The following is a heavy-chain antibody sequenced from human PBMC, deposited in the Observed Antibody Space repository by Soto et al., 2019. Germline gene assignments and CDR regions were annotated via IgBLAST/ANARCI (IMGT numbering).Heavy chain of an antibody. D-gene: IGHD3-22*01. V-gene: IGHV3-48*02. CDR1: GFTFSSYS. Sequence: EVQLVESGGGLVQPGGSLRLSCAASGFTFSSYSMNWVRQAPGKGLEWVSYISGGSGSIYYADSVKGRFTISRYNAKNSLYLQMNSLRDEDTAVYYCATSSGSLDGWGQGTLVTVSS. J-gene: IGHJ4*02. CDR2: ISGGSGSI. CDR3: ATSSGSLDG.